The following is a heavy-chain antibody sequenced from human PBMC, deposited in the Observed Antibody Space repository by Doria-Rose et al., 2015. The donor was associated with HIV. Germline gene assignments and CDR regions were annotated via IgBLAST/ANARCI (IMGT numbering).Heavy chain of an antibody. D-gene: IGHD6-13*01. V-gene: IGHV2-26*01. CDR3: ARIKSSRWYHKYYFDF. CDR2: IFADDER. J-gene: IGHJ4*02. Sequence: QVTLKESGPVLVKPTETLTLTCTVSGVSLSSPGMGVSWIRQPPGKALEWLANIFADDERSYKTSLKSRLTISRGTSKSQAVLTMTAMDPVDTATYYCARIKSSRWYHKYYFDFWGQGALVIVSA. CDR1: GVSLSSPGMG.